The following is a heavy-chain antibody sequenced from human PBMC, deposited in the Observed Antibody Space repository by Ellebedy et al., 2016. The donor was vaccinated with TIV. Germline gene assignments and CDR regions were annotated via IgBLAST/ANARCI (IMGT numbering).Heavy chain of an antibody. CDR3: AKVRTWTYFDF. D-gene: IGHD3/OR15-3a*01. CDR2: INSGAVNT. Sequence: GESLKISCAASGFTFSSYSMHWVRQAPGKGLVWVSRINSGAVNTNYADSVKGRFTISRDNSKRTLYLQMNSLRVEDSAKYYCAKVRTWTYFDFWGQGALVTVSS. CDR1: GFTFSSYS. J-gene: IGHJ4*02. V-gene: IGHV3-74*01.